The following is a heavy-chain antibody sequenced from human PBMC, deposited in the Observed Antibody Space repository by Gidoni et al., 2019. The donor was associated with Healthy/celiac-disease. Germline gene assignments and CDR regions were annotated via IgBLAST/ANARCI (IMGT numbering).Heavy chain of an antibody. D-gene: IGHD1-26*01. J-gene: IGHJ3*02. CDR2: ISGSGGST. CDR1: GFTFSSYA. V-gene: IGHV3-23*01. Sequence: EVQLLESGGGLVQPGGSLSLSCAASGFTFSSYAMSWVRQAPGKGLEWVSAISGSGGSTYYADSVKGRFTISRDNSKNTLYLQMNSLRAEDTAVYYCAKSRRELGDAFDIWGQGTMVTVSS. CDR3: AKSRRELGDAFDI.